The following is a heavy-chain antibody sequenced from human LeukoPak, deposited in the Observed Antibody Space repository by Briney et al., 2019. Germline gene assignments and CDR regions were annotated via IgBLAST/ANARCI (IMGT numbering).Heavy chain of an antibody. CDR3: ARVGLRYFDWLVY. J-gene: IGHJ4*02. D-gene: IGHD3-9*01. V-gene: IGHV1-18*01. CDR2: ISAYNGNT. Sequence: GASVKVSCKASGYTFTSYGISWVRQAPGQGLEWMGWISAYNGNTNYAQKFQGRVTMTRDTSISTAYMELSRLRSDDTAVYYCARVGLRYFDWLVYWGQGTLVTVSS. CDR1: GYTFTSYG.